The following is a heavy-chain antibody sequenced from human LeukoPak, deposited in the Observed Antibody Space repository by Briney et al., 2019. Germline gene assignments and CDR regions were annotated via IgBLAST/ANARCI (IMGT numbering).Heavy chain of an antibody. CDR1: GFTFSSYD. Sequence: GGSLRLSCAASGFTFSSYDMRWVRQATGEGLEWVSAIGTAGDTYYPGSVKGRFTISRENAKNSLYLQMNSLRAGDTAVYYCARGDSSGLLDYWGQGTLVTVSS. D-gene: IGHD6-19*01. CDR2: IGTAGDT. V-gene: IGHV3-13*01. CDR3: ARGDSSGLLDY. J-gene: IGHJ4*02.